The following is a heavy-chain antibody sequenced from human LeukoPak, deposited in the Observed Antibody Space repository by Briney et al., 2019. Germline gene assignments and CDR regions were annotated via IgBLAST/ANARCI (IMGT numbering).Heavy chain of an antibody. CDR3: AREKGYCSGGSCYSDWFDP. Sequence: PGGSLRLSCAAPGFTFSSYEMNWVRQAPGKGLEWVSYISSSGSTIYYADSVKGRFTISRDNAKNSLYLQMNSLRAEDTAVYYCAREKGYCSGGSCYSDWFDPWGQGTLVTVSS. CDR1: GFTFSSYE. D-gene: IGHD2-15*01. J-gene: IGHJ5*02. CDR2: ISSSGSTI. V-gene: IGHV3-48*03.